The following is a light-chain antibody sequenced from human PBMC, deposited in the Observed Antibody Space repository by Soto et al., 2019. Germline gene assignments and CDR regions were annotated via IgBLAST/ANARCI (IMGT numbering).Light chain of an antibody. CDR3: QQYYSYPRT. J-gene: IGKJ1*01. CDR1: QTISSW. CDR2: KAS. V-gene: IGKV1-5*03. Sequence: DIQMTQSPSTLSGSVGDRFTITCRASQTISSWLAWYQQKPGKAPKLLIYKASTLKSGVPSRFSGSGSGTDFTLTISCLQSEDFATYYCQQYYSYPRTFGQGTKVDIK.